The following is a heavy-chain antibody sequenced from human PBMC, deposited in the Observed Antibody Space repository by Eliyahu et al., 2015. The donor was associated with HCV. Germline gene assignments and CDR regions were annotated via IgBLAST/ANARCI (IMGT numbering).Heavy chain of an antibody. CDR3: ARDGYSGYDFNF. CDR2: XYXGGST. D-gene: IGHD5-12*01. J-gene: IGHJ4*02. CDR1: GFIVSSNY. Sequence: EVRLVESGGGLIQPGGSLXLSCAASGFIVSSNYMSWVRQAPGKGLEXGXMXYXGGSTYYADSVKGRFTISRDNSKNTLHLQMNSLRAEDTAVYYCARDGYSGYDFNFWGQGALVTVSS. V-gene: IGHV3-53*01.